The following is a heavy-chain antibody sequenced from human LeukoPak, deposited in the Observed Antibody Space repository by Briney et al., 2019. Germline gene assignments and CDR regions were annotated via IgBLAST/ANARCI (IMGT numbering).Heavy chain of an antibody. D-gene: IGHD6-19*01. CDR2: INHSGST. Sequence: SETLSLTCAVYGGSFSGYYWSWIRQPPGKGLEWIGEINHSGSTNYNPSLKSRVTISVDTSKNQFSLKLSSVTAADTAVYYCARPQYSSGWYGHYFDYWGQGTLVTVSS. CDR3: ARPQYSSGWYGHYFDY. V-gene: IGHV4-34*01. CDR1: GGSFSGYY. J-gene: IGHJ4*02.